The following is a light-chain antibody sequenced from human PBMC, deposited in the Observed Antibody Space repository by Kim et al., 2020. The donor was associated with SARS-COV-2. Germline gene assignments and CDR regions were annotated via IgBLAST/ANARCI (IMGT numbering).Light chain of an antibody. CDR1: NIGSKS. Sequence: SYELTQPPSVSVAPGKTARFTCGGNNIGSKSVHWYQQKPGQAPVLVICYEDDRPSGIPERFSGSKSGNTATLNISRVEAGDEADYYCQVWDISSDHMVFGGGTQLTVL. V-gene: IGLV3-21*04. CDR2: YED. CDR3: QVWDISSDHMV. J-gene: IGLJ2*01.